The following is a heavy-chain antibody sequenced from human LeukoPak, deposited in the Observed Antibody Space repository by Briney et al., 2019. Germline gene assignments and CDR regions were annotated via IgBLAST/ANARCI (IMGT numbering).Heavy chain of an antibody. V-gene: IGHV1-2*02. CDR1: GYTFTGYY. CDR2: INPNSGGT. J-gene: IGHJ4*02. CDR3: ARVLYGSGRTFDY. D-gene: IGHD3-10*01. Sequence: ASVKVSCKASGYTFTGYYMHWVRQAPGQGLEWMGWINPNSGGTNYAQKFQGRVTMTRDTSISTAYMELSRLRSDDTAVYYCARVLYGSGRTFDYWGQGTLVTVSS.